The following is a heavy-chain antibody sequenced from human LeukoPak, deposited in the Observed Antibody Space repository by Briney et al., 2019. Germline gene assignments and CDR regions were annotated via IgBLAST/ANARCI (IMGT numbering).Heavy chain of an antibody. CDR1: GGSISSSTYY. D-gene: IGHD3-22*01. J-gene: IGHJ6*03. CDR2: IYYSGST. V-gene: IGHV4-39*07. CDR3: AKDGFERGDDTDYMDV. Sequence: KPSETLSLTCTVSGGSISSSTYYWGWIRQPPGKGLERSGTIYYSGSTYYNPSLKSRVTISVDTSKNQFSLNLSSVTAADTAVYYCAKDGFERGDDTDYMDVWGKGTTVTVSS.